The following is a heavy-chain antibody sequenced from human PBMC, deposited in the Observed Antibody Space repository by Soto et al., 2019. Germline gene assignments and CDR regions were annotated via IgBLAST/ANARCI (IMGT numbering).Heavy chain of an antibody. D-gene: IGHD6-19*01. J-gene: IGHJ4*02. V-gene: IGHV3-21*01. CDR3: AREESSGWPQGGYFDY. CDR1: GFTFSSYS. CDR2: ISSSSSYI. Sequence: GGSLRLSCAASGFTFSSYSMNWVRQAPGKGLEWVSSISSSSSYIYYADSVKGRFTISRDNAKNSLYLQMNSLRAEDTAVYYCAREESSGWPQGGYFDYWGQGTLVTVSS.